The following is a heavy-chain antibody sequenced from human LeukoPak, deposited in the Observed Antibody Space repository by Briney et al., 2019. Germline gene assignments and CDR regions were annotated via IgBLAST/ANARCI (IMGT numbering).Heavy chain of an antibody. D-gene: IGHD4-17*01. Sequence: SETLSLTCTVSGGSISGSSYYWAWIHQPPGKGLEWIGSGFYSGSAYYNPSLKSRLTIFVDTSKNQFSLDLSSVTAADTAVYYCARLRGAMTPVTSDFDYWGQGILVTVSS. CDR2: GFYSGSA. CDR1: GGSISGSSYY. J-gene: IGHJ4*02. V-gene: IGHV4-39*01. CDR3: ARLRGAMTPVTSDFDY.